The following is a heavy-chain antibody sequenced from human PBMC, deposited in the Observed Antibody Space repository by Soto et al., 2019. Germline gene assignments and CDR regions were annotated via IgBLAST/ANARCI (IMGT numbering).Heavy chain of an antibody. J-gene: IGHJ3*02. V-gene: IGHV3-33*01. D-gene: IGHD3-3*01. CDR1: GFTFSSYG. CDR2: IWYDGSNK. CDR3: ARDSLYDSNAFDI. Sequence: GGSLRLSCAASGFTFSSYGMHWVRQAPGKGLEWVAVIWYDGSNKYYADSVKGRLTISRDNSKNTLYLQMNSLRAEDTAVYYSARDSLYDSNAFDIWGQGTMVTVSS.